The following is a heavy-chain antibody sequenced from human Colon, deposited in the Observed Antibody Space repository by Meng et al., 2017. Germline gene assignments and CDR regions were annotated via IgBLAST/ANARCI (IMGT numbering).Heavy chain of an antibody. J-gene: IGHJ5*02. V-gene: IGHV4-30-4*01. CDR2: IYYSGST. D-gene: IGHD4-17*01. CDR3: ARDRKHYGERGWFDP. CDR1: GGSISSGDYY. Sequence: QWHVQKSCPGLLRPSQTLSLTCTVSGGSISSGDYYWSWIRQPPGKGLEWIGYIYYSGSTYSNASLKSRVTISIDRSKNQFSLKLSSVTAADTAVYYCARDRKHYGERGWFDPWGQGTLVTVSS.